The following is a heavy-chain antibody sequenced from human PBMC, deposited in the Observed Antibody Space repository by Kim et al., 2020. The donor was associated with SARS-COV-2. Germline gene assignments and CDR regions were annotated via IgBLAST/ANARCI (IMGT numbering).Heavy chain of an antibody. D-gene: IGHD2-2*01. J-gene: IGHJ6*02. CDR3: TTVWPNCSSTSCQTIDV. V-gene: IGHV3-15*01. CDR1: GFTFSNAW. Sequence: GGSLRLSCAASGFTFSNAWMSWVRQAPGKGLEWVGRIKSKTDGGTTDYAAPVKGRFTISRDDSKNTLYLQMNSLKTEDTAVYYCTTVWPNCSSTSCQTIDVWGQGTTVTVSS. CDR2: IKSKTDGGTT.